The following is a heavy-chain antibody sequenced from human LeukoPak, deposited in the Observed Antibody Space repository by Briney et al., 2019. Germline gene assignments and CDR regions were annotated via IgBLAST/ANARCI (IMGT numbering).Heavy chain of an antibody. CDR2: ISYDGSNK. J-gene: IGHJ4*02. CDR1: GFTFSSYA. Sequence: GRSLRLSCAASGFTFSSYAMHWVRQAPGKGLEWVAVISYDGSNKYYADSVKGRFTISRDNAKNSLYLQMNSLRAEDTAVYYCARDLEYCSSTSCYRTASKFDYWGQGTLVTVSS. CDR3: ARDLEYCSSTSCYRTASKFDY. V-gene: IGHV3-30-3*01. D-gene: IGHD2-2*01.